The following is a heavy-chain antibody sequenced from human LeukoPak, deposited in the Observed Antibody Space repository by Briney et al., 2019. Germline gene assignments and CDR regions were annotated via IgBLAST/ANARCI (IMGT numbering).Heavy chain of an antibody. CDR2: ITPSDGT. CDR3: ARGGSTDSIHSCGGNCYFLDY. V-gene: IGHV1-2*02. J-gene: IGHJ4*02. CDR1: GYTFTAYA. Sequence: ASVKVSCKSSGYTFTAYAVHWVRQAPGQGLEWMGWITPSDGTNYAQKFQGRVIMTRDTSISTAYMELSRLGSDDTAVYYCARGGSTDSIHSCGGNCYFLDYWGQGTLVTVSS. D-gene: IGHD2-21*02.